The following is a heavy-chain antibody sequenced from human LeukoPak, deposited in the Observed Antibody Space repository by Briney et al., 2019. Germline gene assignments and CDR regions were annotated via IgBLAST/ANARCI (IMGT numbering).Heavy chain of an antibody. CDR1: GFTFSSYW. CDR2: IKQDGSEK. Sequence: EGSLRLSCAASGFTFSSYWMSWVRQAPGKGLEWVANIKQDGSEKYYVDSVKGRFTISRDNAKNSLYLQMNSLRAEDTAVYYCARAPVMITFGGVIDPPYFDYWGQGTLVTVSS. D-gene: IGHD3-16*02. V-gene: IGHV3-7*01. CDR3: ARAPVMITFGGVIDPPYFDY. J-gene: IGHJ4*02.